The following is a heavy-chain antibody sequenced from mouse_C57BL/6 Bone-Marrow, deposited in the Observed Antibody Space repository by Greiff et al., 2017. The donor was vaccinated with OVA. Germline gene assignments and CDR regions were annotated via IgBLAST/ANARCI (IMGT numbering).Heavy chain of an antibody. V-gene: IGHV1-53*01. Sequence: VQLQQPGTELVKPGASVKLSCKASGYTFTSYWMHWVKQRPGQGLEWIGNINPSNGGTNYNEKFKSKATLTVDKSSSTAYMQRSSLTSEDSAVYYCARSVIKRLYYFDYWGQGTTLTVSS. CDR3: ARSVIKRLYYFDY. CDR1: GYTFTSYW. CDR2: INPSNGGT. J-gene: IGHJ2*01. D-gene: IGHD2-4*01.